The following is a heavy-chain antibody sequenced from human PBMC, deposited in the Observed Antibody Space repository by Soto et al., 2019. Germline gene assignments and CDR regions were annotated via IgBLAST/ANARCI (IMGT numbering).Heavy chain of an antibody. V-gene: IGHV3-21*01. CDR2: ISSSSRYI. CDR1: GFTFSSYS. D-gene: IGHD3-22*01. CDR3: ARDRGYYHDTSGYRYWYFDL. Sequence: GGSLRLSCAASGFTFSSYSMNGVRQAPGKGLEWVSSISSSSRYIYYADSVKGRFTISRDNAKNSLYLQMNSLRAEDTAVYYCARDRGYYHDTSGYRYWYFDLWGRGTLVTVSS. J-gene: IGHJ2*01.